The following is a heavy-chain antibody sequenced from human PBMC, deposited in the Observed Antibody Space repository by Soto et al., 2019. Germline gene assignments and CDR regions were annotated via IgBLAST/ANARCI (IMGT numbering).Heavy chain of an antibody. V-gene: IGHV3-43D*04. J-gene: IGHJ6*02. CDR3: AKDSGTIVGAIYYYYGMDV. CDR1: GFTFDDYA. CDR2: ISWDGGST. D-gene: IGHD1-26*01. Sequence: GGSLRLSCAASGFTFDDYAMHWVRQAPGKGLEWVSLISWDGGSTYYADSVKGRFTISRDNSKNSLYLQMNSLRAEDTALYYCAKDSGTIVGAIYYYYGMDVWGQGTTVTVYS.